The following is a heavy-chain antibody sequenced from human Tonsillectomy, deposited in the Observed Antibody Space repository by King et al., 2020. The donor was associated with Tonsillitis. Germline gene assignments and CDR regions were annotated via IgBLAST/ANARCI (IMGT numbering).Heavy chain of an antibody. Sequence: QLVQSGGGLVQPGGSLRLSCAVYGFTFSSYSMNWVRQAPGKGLEWISYISGDGSISYYADSVKGRFAISRDTAKNSLYLQMSSLRAEDTAVYFCARGEHFDFWSGYSAPDYWGQGTLVTVSS. D-gene: IGHD3-3*01. CDR1: GFTFSSYS. V-gene: IGHV3-48*01. CDR3: ARGEHFDFWSGYSAPDY. J-gene: IGHJ4*02. CDR2: ISGDGSIS.